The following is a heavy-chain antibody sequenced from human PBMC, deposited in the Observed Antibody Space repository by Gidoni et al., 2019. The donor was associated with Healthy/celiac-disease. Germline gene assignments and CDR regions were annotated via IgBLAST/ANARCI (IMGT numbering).Heavy chain of an antibody. CDR3: ARITMVRGAIGAGVSTFDI. CDR2: IFSNDEK. D-gene: IGHD3-10*01. Sequence: QVTLKESGPVLVKPTETLTLTCTVSGFPLSNARTGVSWTRQHPGKALEWLAHIFSNDEKSYSTSLKRRLTITKDTSKSQVVLTMTNMDPVDTATYYCARITMVRGAIGAGVSTFDIWGQGTMVTVSS. V-gene: IGHV2-26*01. J-gene: IGHJ3*02. CDR1: GFPLSNARTG.